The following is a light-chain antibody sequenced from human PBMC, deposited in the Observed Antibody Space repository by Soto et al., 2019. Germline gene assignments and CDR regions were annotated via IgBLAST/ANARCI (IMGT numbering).Light chain of an antibody. J-gene: IGKJ1*01. V-gene: IGKV3-11*01. CDR1: QSVGSY. CDR2: DAT. Sequence: EIVLTQSPATLSLSPGERATLSCRASQSVGSYLAWYQQRPGQAPRLLIYDATNRASGIPARFSGSGSGTEFTLTISSLQSEDFAVYYCQQYNNWPPWTFGQGTKVDI. CDR3: QQYNNWPPWT.